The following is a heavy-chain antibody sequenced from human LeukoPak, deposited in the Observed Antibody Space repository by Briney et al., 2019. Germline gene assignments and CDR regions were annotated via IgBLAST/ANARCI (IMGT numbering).Heavy chain of an antibody. D-gene: IGHD4-17*01. CDR1: GYTFTSYD. CDR2: MNPNSGNT. CDR3: ARVGLWDYGDYRVDLYYYYGMDV. Sequence: GASVKVSCRASGYTFTSYDINWVRQATGQGLEWMGWMNPNSGNTGYAQKFQGRVTMTRNTSISTAYMELSSLRSEDTAVYYCARVGLWDYGDYRVDLYYYYGMDVWGQGTTVTVSS. V-gene: IGHV1-8*01. J-gene: IGHJ6*02.